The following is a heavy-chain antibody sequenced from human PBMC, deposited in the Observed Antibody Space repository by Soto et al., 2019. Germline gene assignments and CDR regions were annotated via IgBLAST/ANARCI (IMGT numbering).Heavy chain of an antibody. CDR1: GFTFSSYA. J-gene: IGHJ4*02. V-gene: IGHV3-23*01. CDR3: AKGMYYYDSSGYYYDFDY. CDR2: ISGSGGST. Sequence: PGGSLRLSCAASGFTFSSYAMSWVRQAPGKGLEWVSAISGSGGSTYYADSVRGRFTISRDNSKNTLYLQMNSLRAEDTAVYYCAKGMYYYDSSGYYYDFDYWGQGTLVTVSS. D-gene: IGHD3-22*01.